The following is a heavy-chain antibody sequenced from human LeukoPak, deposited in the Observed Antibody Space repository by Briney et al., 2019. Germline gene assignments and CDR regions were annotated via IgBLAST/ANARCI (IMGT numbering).Heavy chain of an antibody. D-gene: IGHD4-23*01. V-gene: IGHV1-69*04. CDR2: IIPILGIA. CDR1: GGTFSSYA. Sequence: SVKVSCKASGGTFSSYAISWVRQAPGQGLEWMGRIIPILGIANYAQKFQGRVTITADKSTSTAYMELSSLRSEDTAVYYCARERVTYYFDYWGQGTLVTVSS. J-gene: IGHJ4*02. CDR3: ARERVTYYFDY.